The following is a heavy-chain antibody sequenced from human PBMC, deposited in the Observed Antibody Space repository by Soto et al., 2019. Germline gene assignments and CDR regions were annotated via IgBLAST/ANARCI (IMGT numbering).Heavy chain of an antibody. V-gene: IGHV3-15*01. CDR2: IKSKTDGGTT. CDR1: GFTFSNAW. CDR3: TTERPDIVATIAY. D-gene: IGHD5-12*01. J-gene: IGHJ4*02. Sequence: EVQLVESGGGLVQPGGSLRLSCAASGFTFSNAWMSWVRQAPGKGLEWVGRIKSKTDGGTTDYAAPVKGRFTISRDDSKNTLYLQMNSLKTEDTAVYYCTTERPDIVATIAYWGQGTLVTVSS.